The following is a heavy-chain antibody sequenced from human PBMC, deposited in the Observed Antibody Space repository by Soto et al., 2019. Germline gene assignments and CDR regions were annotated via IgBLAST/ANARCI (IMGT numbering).Heavy chain of an antibody. D-gene: IGHD1-1*01. V-gene: IGHV4-61*01. CDR2: FYYSGKTT. CDR1: GASVTGSSDY. CDR3: ARDGLDGNVTYYYSMDV. J-gene: IGHJ6*02. Sequence: QVQLQESGPGLVRPSETLSLTCTVSGASVTGSSDYWTWIRQPPGQALEWIGNFYYSGKTTHYNPSLKSRVTISLDTSKKQLYLTLTSVTAADTAVYYCARDGLDGNVTYYYSMDVWGQGTAVTVTS.